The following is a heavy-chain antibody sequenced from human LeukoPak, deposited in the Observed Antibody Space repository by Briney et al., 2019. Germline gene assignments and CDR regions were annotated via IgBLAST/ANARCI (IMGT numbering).Heavy chain of an antibody. J-gene: IGHJ4*02. V-gene: IGHV3-23*01. CDR2: ISGSGGST. CDR3: ARAMMVVANLWGVFDY. D-gene: IGHD3-22*01. Sequence: GGSLRLSCAASGFTFSNSAMSWVRQAPGKGLGWVSGISGSGGSTYYADSVKGRFTISRDNSKNTVYLHMHSLRAEDTAVYYCARAMMVVANLWGVFDYWGQGTLVTVSS. CDR1: GFTFSNSA.